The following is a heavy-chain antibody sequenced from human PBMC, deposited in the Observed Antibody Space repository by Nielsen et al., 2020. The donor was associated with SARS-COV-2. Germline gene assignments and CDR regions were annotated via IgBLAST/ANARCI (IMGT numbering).Heavy chain of an antibody. D-gene: IGHD6-13*01. CDR3: ARDCSSSWSEENDAFDI. Sequence: GSLRLSCIVSGGSISSYYWSWIRQPPGKGLEWIGYIYYSGSTNYNPSLKSRVTISVDTSKNQFSLKLSSVTAADTAVYYCARDCSSSWSEENDAFDIWGQGTMVTVSS. V-gene: IGHV4-59*13. J-gene: IGHJ3*02. CDR1: GGSISSYY. CDR2: IYYSGST.